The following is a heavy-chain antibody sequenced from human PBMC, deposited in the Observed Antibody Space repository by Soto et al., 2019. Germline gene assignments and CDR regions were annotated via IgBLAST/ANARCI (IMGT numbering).Heavy chain of an antibody. Sequence: PGESLKISCKGSGYSFGLYWIAWVRQMPGKGLEWMGRIDPSDGYTNYSPSFRGHVTISVDTSISTAYLQWSNLKTSDTAIYYCAKRFFFNIAGAFSAFDVWGQGTMVPVSS. V-gene: IGHV5-10-1*01. CDR3: AKRFFFNIAGAFSAFDV. J-gene: IGHJ3*01. CDR1: GYSFGLYW. D-gene: IGHD3-16*02. CDR2: IDPSDGYT.